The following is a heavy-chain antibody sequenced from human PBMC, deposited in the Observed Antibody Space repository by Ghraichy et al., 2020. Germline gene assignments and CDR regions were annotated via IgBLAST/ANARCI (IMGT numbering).Heavy chain of an antibody. V-gene: IGHV3-53*01. CDR2: IYSGGST. D-gene: IGHD3-9*01. J-gene: IGHJ4*02. CDR3: ARIYFDWYGRSRSGYYFDY. CDR1: GFTVSSNY. Sequence: GGSLRLSCAASGFTVSSNYMSWVRQAPGKGLEWVSVIYSGGSTYYADSVKGRFTISRDNSKNTLYLQMNSLRAEDTAVYYCARIYFDWYGRSRSGYYFDYWGQGTLVTVSS.